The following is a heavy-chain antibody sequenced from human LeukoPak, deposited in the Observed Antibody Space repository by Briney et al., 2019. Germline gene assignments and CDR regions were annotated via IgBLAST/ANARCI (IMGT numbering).Heavy chain of an antibody. CDR1: GFTFTSSA. Sequence: GASVRVSCKASGFTFTSSAMQWVRQARGQRLEWIGWIVVGSGNTNYAQKFQERVTITRDMSTSTAYMELSSLGSEDTAVYYCAARSGRFDAFDIWGQGTMVTVSS. CDR2: IVVGSGNT. V-gene: IGHV1-58*02. D-gene: IGHD1-26*01. CDR3: AARSGRFDAFDI. J-gene: IGHJ3*02.